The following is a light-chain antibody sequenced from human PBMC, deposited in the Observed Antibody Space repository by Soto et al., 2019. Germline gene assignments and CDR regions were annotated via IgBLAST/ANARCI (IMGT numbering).Light chain of an antibody. V-gene: IGLV2-23*02. CDR2: EVT. CDR1: SSDVGSYNL. J-gene: IGLJ1*01. Sequence: QSALTQPASVSGSPGQSITISCTGTSSDVGSYNLVSWHQHHPGTAPKLIIYEVTKRPSGVSNRFSASKSGNTASLTISGLQAEDDADYYCCSYAPTRNSYVFGSGTKLTVL. CDR3: CSYAPTRNSYV.